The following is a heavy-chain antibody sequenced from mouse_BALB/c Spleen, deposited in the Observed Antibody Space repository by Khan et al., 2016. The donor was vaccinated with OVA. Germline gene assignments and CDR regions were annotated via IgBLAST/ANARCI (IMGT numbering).Heavy chain of an antibody. CDR1: GYSFTLYY. CDR2: VNPNTDNI. V-gene: IGHV1-26*01. D-gene: IGHD2-14*01. J-gene: IGHJ3*01. Sequence: EVQLQESGPDLVKPGALVKISCKASGYSFTLYYMSWVKQSHGKSLEWIGRVNPNTDNINYNQEFKGKAILTVDKSSNTAYMELRSLTSEDSAVYFCARGYDFFASWGQGTLVTVSA. CDR3: ARGYDFFAS.